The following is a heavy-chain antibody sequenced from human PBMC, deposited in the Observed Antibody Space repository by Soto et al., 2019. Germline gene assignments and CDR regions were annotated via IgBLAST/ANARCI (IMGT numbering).Heavy chain of an antibody. J-gene: IGHJ5*02. V-gene: IGHV4-31*03. CDR2: FYYSGST. CDR1: GGSISTGGYY. Sequence: QVQLQESGPGLVKPSQTLSLTCTVSGGSISTGGYYWNWIRQHPGKGLEWIGYFYYSGSTYYTPSLKSRVTISVNTAKNQFSLKLSSVTAADTGVYYCARSVFPWGQGTLVTVSS. CDR3: ARSVFP.